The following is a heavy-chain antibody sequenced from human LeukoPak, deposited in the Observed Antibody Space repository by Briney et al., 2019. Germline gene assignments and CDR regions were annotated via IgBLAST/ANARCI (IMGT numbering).Heavy chain of an antibody. CDR1: GITFSSYA. J-gene: IGHJ4*02. V-gene: IGHV3-23*01. CDR2: IGDTT. D-gene: IGHD3/OR15-3a*01. CDR3: ARLWPAATSSRFDY. Sequence: GGSLRLSCAASGITFSSYAMSWVRQAPGKGLEWVSTIGDTTYYADSVKGRFTISRDNSKNTLYLQMKSLRAEDTAVYYCARLWPAATSSRFDYWGQGTLVTVSS.